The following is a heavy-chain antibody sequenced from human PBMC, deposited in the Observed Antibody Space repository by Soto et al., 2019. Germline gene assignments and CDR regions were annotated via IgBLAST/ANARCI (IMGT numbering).Heavy chain of an antibody. Sequence: EVQLVESGGGLVQPGGSLRLSCTASGFIVSNTYVNWVRQAPGKGLERDSVISNRGDTHYADSVRGRFSLSRDISDNTLHLQMNNLRVEDTAVYYCAREPRYCRGGSCSITGDAYDIWGQGTMVTVSS. CDR2: ISNRGDT. CDR1: GFIVSNTY. D-gene: IGHD2-15*01. V-gene: IGHV3-66*01. CDR3: AREPRYCRGGSCSITGDAYDI. J-gene: IGHJ3*02.